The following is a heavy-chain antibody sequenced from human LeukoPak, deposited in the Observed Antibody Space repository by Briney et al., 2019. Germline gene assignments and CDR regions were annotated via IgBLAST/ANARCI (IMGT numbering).Heavy chain of an antibody. Sequence: PGGSLRLSCAASGFTFSDYAMHWVRQAPGKGLDWVAVISYDGSKKYYADSVKGRFTISRGNSKNTLYLQMNSLRTEDTAVYYCAKSWGNYFDYWGQGTLVTVSS. CDR2: ISYDGSKK. V-gene: IGHV3-30*04. CDR1: GFTFSDYA. CDR3: AKSWGNYFDY. J-gene: IGHJ4*02. D-gene: IGHD3-16*01.